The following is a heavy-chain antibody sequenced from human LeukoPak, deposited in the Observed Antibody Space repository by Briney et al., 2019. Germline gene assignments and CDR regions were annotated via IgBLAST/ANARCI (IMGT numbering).Heavy chain of an antibody. Sequence: GSLRLSCAASGFTVSSNYMSWVRQAPGKGLEWVSVIYSGGSTYYADSVKGRFTISRDNSKNTLYLQMNSLRAEDTAVYYCARVAAAAARNYYYYYMDVWGKGTTVTISS. J-gene: IGHJ6*03. CDR1: GFTVSSNY. CDR3: ARVAAAAARNYYYYYMDV. D-gene: IGHD6-13*01. V-gene: IGHV3-53*01. CDR2: IYSGGST.